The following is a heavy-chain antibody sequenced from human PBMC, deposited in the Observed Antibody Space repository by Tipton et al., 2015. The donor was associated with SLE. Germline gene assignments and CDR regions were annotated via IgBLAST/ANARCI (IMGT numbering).Heavy chain of an antibody. CDR2: ISSSSSYI. D-gene: IGHD4-11*01. Sequence: SLRLSCAASGFTFDDYAMHWVRQAPGKGLEWVSSISSSSSYIHYADSVKGRFTISRDNSKNTLYLQMNSLRAEDTAVYYCARGGNYGSWGLGTLVTVSS. CDR1: GFTFDDYA. V-gene: IGHV3-21*01. CDR3: ARGGNYGS. J-gene: IGHJ5*02.